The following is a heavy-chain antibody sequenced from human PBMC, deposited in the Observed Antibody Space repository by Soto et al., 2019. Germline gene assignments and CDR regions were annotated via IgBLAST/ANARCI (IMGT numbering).Heavy chain of an antibody. D-gene: IGHD3-9*01. J-gene: IGHJ1*01. CDR1: GFTFSSYT. Sequence: EVQLVESGGGLVQPGGSLRLSCAASGFTFSSYTMNWVRQAPGKGLEWISYISSSSSTIYYADSVKGRFTISRDNAKESLYLRMSSLRDEDPAVYYCARGTGSEYFQHWGQGTLVTVSS. CDR2: ISSSSSTI. V-gene: IGHV3-48*02. CDR3: ARGTGSEYFQH.